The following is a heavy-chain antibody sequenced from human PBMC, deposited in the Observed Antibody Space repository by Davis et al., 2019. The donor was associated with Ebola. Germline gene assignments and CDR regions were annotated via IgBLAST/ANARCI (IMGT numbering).Heavy chain of an antibody. CDR2: INTNTGNP. CDR1: GYTFTSYA. CDR3: ATLPDI. Sequence: ASVKVSCKASGYTFTSYAMNWVRQAPGQGLEWMGWINTNTGNPTYAQGFTGRFVFSLDTSVNMAYLLINSLKTEDAAVYYCATLPDIWGQGTMVTVSS. J-gene: IGHJ3*02. V-gene: IGHV7-4-1*04.